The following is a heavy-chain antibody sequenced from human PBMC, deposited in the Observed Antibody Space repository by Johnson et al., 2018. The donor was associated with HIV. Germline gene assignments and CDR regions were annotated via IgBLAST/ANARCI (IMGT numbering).Heavy chain of an antibody. J-gene: IGHJ3*02. D-gene: IGHD1-14*01. CDR3: TTEKHAPRAFDI. CDR2: VTGTGGDT. V-gene: IGHV3-23*04. CDR1: GFTFSSYG. Sequence: VQLVESGGGLVQPGGSLRLSCAASGFTFSSYGMSWVRQAPGKGLEWVSGVTGTGGDTYYAESVKGRFTISRDNSKNTLYLQMNKLKTEDTAVYYCTTEKHAPRAFDIWGQGTMVTVSS.